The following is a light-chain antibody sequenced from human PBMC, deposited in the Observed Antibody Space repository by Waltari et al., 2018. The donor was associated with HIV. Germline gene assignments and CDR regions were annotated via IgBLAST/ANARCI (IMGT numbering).Light chain of an antibody. J-gene: IGLJ3*02. CDR1: SSDLGHSHF. CDR2: DVN. CDR3: AAWDDSLNVWV. V-gene: IGLV2-14*03. Sequence: QSALTQPASVSGSLGQSINISCSGLSSDLGHSHFVSWYQQHPDTVPRVIIYDVNNRPSGVSSRFSGSKSGATASLTISGLQAEDEAVYYCAAWDDSLNVWVFGGGTKLTVL.